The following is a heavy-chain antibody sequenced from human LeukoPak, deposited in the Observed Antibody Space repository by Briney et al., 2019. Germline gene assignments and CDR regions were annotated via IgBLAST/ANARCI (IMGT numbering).Heavy chain of an antibody. CDR2: INPNSGGT. J-gene: IGHJ4*02. D-gene: IGHD3-3*01. CDR3: ARDKNPEWLTVVGYYFDY. CDR1: GYTFTAYY. V-gene: IGHV1-2*02. Sequence: ASVKVSCKASGYTFTAYYIHWVRQAPGQGLEWMGWINPNSGGTSYAQKFQGRVTMTRDTSVSTAYMELSRLRSDDTAVYYCARDKNPEWLTVVGYYFDYWGQGTLVTVSS.